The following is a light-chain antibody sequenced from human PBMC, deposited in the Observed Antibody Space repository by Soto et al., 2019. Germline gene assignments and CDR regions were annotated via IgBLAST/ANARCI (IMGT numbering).Light chain of an antibody. CDR1: QSVRNY. V-gene: IGKV3-11*01. J-gene: IGKJ1*01. CDR3: QQYSDWPRT. Sequence: EIVLTQSPATLSLSPGERATLSCRASQSVRNYLAWYQQKPGQAPRLLIYDASNRATDIPARFSGSGSGTDFTLTISSLDPEDFAVYYCQQYSDWPRTFGQGTKVEIE. CDR2: DAS.